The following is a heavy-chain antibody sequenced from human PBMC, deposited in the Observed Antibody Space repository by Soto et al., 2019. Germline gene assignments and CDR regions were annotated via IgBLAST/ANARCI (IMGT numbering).Heavy chain of an antibody. CDR1: GGFISSGDYS. J-gene: IGHJ5*02. CDR3: ARGVTVFGLVSRFWFDP. CDR2: IYNSGIT. D-gene: IGHD3-3*01. V-gene: IGHV4-30-4*02. Sequence: SXTLSLSCTFSGGFISSGDYSWSWVRQSRRKPLEWIGHIYNSGITYYNPSLKSRVVISIDTSRNQFSLRLNSLTAADRAVYFCARGVTVFGLVSRFWFDPWGQGTVVTVSS.